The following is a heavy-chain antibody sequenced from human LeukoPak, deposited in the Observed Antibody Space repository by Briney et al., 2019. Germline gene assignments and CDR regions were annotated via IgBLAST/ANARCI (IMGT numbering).Heavy chain of an antibody. Sequence: SETLSLTCTVSGDSVSSDNYYWSRIRQPAGKGLEWIGRIYTSGNINYNPSLKGRVTISVDTSKNQFSLKLSSVTAADTAVYYCAREGDTIFGVVIDYWGQGTLVTVSS. J-gene: IGHJ4*02. CDR2: IYTSGNI. CDR3: AREGDTIFGVVIDY. V-gene: IGHV4-61*02. D-gene: IGHD3-3*01. CDR1: GDSVSSDNYY.